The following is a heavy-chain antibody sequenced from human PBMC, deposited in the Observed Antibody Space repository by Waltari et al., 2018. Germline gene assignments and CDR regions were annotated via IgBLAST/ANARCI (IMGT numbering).Heavy chain of an antibody. V-gene: IGHV3-7*02. Sequence: EVKLVDSGGGLVQPGGSLRLSCTASGFTFSNFWMSWVRETPGRGLEWVANINQDGSEMYYADSLKGRFTISRDNAKNSLFLQMNSLRVEDTGVYYCSDFDFWGQGTLVTVSS. CDR1: GFTFSNFW. CDR3: SDFDF. CDR2: INQDGSEM. J-gene: IGHJ4*02.